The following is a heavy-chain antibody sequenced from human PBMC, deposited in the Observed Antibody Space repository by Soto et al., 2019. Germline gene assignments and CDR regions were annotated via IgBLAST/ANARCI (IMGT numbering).Heavy chain of an antibody. Sequence: QVQLVQSGAEVKKPGSSVKVSCKASGGTFSSYAISWVRQAPGQGLEWMGGIIPIFGTANYAQKFQGRVTITADESTSTAYMELSSLRSEDTAVYYCARDTTDILTGYYYPYYFDYWGQGTLVTVSS. CDR1: GGTFSSYA. D-gene: IGHD3-9*01. J-gene: IGHJ4*02. V-gene: IGHV1-69*01. CDR3: ARDTTDILTGYYYPYYFDY. CDR2: IIPIFGTA.